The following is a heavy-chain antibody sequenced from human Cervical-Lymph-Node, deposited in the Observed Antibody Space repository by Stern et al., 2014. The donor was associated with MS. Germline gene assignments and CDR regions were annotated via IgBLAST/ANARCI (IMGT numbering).Heavy chain of an antibody. J-gene: IGHJ4*02. CDR1: GFAFSTYG. Sequence: VQLVESGGGVVQPGRSLRLSCSASGFAFSTYGMHWVRQAPGKGLAWVALISCDGAKTYYADSVKGRFTISRDNPKNTLYLQMKSLRGEDTAVYYCARGSDWYPLDYWGQGTLVPVSS. V-gene: IGHV3-30*03. CDR3: ARGSDWYPLDY. D-gene: IGHD6-19*01. CDR2: ISCDGAKT.